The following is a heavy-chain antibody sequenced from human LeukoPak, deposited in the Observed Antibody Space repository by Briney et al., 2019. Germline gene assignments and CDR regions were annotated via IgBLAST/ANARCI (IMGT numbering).Heavy chain of an antibody. CDR1: GYSFSSND. CDR2: MNPNSGNT. D-gene: IGHD5-12*01. CDR3: ARDQSRGYGFDY. V-gene: IGHV1-8*01. Sequence: GASVKVSCKASGYSFSSNDINWVRQATGQGLEWMGWMNPNSGNTGYAQKFQGRVTMTKNTSISTAYMELSSLRSEDTAVYYCARDQSRGYGFDYWGQGTLVTVSS. J-gene: IGHJ4*02.